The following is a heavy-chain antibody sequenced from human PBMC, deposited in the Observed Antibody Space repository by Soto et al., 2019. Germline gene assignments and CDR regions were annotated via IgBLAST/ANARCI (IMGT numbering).Heavy chain of an antibody. CDR1: GFTFDDYA. CDR3: AKEPTGESSCWSDY. D-gene: IGHD6-19*01. V-gene: IGHV3-9*01. Sequence: EVPLVESGAGSAQPGRSLRLSCAASGFTFDDYAMHWVRQAPGKGLEWVSGISWSSCSIGNADSGNGRFTTSSDNAYNALYLHMNSLRAEEAALYYCAKEPTGESSCWSDYCGKGTLVTVSS. J-gene: IGHJ4*02. CDR2: ISWSSCSI.